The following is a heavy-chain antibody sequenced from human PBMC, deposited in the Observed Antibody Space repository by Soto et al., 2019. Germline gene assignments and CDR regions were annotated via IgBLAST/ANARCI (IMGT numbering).Heavy chain of an antibody. CDR2: ISGGGGST. V-gene: IGHV3-23*01. CDR3: AKDKDRNYYYYGVDV. J-gene: IGHJ6*02. CDR1: GITFSSYA. Sequence: EVQVLESGGGLVQPGGSLRISCAASGITFSSYAMSWVRQAPGKGLEWVSDISGGGGSTYYADSVKGRFTISRDNSKNILYLQMNSLRAEDTAVYYCAKDKDRNYYYYGVDVWGQGTTVTVSS.